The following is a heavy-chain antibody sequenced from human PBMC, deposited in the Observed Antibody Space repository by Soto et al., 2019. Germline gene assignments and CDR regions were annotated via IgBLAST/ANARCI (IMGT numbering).Heavy chain of an antibody. D-gene: IGHD6-13*01. J-gene: IGHJ4*02. V-gene: IGHV1-3*04. CDR1: GYPFTSYA. CDR2: INTGNGNT. Sequence: QVQLVQSGDEVKKPGATVKASCKASGYPFTSYAMNCVRQAPGQRLERMGRINTGNGNTKYSQKFQGRVTITRDTAASTAYMELSSLRSEDTAVYYFARGVSSSWYSLDYWGQGTLVTVSS. CDR3: ARGVSSSWYSLDY.